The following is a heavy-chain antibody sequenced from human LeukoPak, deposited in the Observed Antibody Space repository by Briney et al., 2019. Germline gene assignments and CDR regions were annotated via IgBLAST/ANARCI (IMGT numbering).Heavy chain of an antibody. V-gene: IGHV4-34*01. D-gene: IGHD6-6*01. CDR2: IKHTGST. Sequence: KPSETLSLTCAVYGGSFNGYYWSWIRQPPGKGLEWIGEIKHTGSTNYNPSLKSRVTISVDTSKNQFSLKLSSVTAADTAVYYCAKDGAARPYDYWGQGTLVTVSS. CDR3: AKDGAARPYDY. CDR1: GGSFNGYY. J-gene: IGHJ4*02.